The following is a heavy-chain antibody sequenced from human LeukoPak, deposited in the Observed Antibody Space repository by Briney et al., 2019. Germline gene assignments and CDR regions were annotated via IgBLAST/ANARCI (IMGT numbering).Heavy chain of an antibody. CDR2: IRYDGSNK. Sequence: GGSLRLSCAASGFTFSSYGMHWVRQAPGKGLEWVAFIRYDGSNKYYADSVKARFTLSRGNSKNTMYLQMNTLRAEDTAVYYCATGYSSGWYGRLDYWGQGTLVTVSS. V-gene: IGHV3-30*02. CDR3: ATGYSSGWYGRLDY. CDR1: GFTFSSYG. J-gene: IGHJ4*02. D-gene: IGHD6-19*01.